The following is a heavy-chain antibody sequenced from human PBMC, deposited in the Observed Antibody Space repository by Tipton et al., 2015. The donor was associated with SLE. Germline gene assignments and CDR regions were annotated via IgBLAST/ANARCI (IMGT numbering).Heavy chain of an antibody. CDR2: IYYSGST. V-gene: IGHV4-59*11. J-gene: IGHJ4*02. Sequence: TLSLTCTVSGGSISSHYWSWIRQPPGKGLEWIGYIYYSGSTHYNPPPKCRVTISVDTSKNQFSLKLSSVTAADTAVYYCARVTNYYDSSGYDESPYYFDYWGQGTLVTVSS. D-gene: IGHD3-22*01. CDR1: GGSISSHY. CDR3: ARVTNYYDSSGYDESPYYFDY.